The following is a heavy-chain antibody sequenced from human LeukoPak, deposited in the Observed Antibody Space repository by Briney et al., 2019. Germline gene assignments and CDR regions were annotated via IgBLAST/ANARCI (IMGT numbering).Heavy chain of an antibody. CDR2: ISGYNGDT. V-gene: IGHV1-18*01. D-gene: IGHD4-23*01. J-gene: IGHJ4*02. Sequence: GASVKVSCKASGYTFTSYGISWVRQAPGQGLEWMGCISGYNGDTKYAQNFQDRVIMTAETSTNTAYMEMRSLTSDDTAVYYCARDDYGGNSGLFDSWGQGTLVTVSS. CDR3: ARDDYGGNSGLFDS. CDR1: GYTFTSYG.